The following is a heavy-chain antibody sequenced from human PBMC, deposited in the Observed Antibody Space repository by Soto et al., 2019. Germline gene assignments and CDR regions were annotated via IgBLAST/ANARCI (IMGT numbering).Heavy chain of an antibody. CDR2: INHSGST. V-gene: IGHV4-34*01. CDR3: ARAYGYCSSTSCYPLDY. J-gene: IGHJ4*02. Sequence: QVQLQQWGAGLLTPSETLSLTCAVYGGSFSGYYWRWIRQPPGQGLEWIGEINHSGSTNYNPSLKSRVTISVDTSKNQFSLKLSSVTAADTAVYYCARAYGYCSSTSCYPLDYWGQGTLVTVSS. D-gene: IGHD2-2*01. CDR1: GGSFSGYY.